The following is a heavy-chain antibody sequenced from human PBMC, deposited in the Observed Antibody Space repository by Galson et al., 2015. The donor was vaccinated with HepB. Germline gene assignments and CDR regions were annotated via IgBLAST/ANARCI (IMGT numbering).Heavy chain of an antibody. CDR1: GFTFSSFA. V-gene: IGHV3-23*01. Sequence: SLRLSCAASGFTFSSFAMSWVRQAPGKGLEWVSSISYSGGTTYYADSVKGLFTISRDNSNNTLYLQMNSLRAEDTAVYYCAKDRSSGGNSPSTWGPRFDPWGQGTLVTVSS. CDR3: AKDRSSGGNSPSTWGPRFDP. J-gene: IGHJ5*02. D-gene: IGHD4-23*01. CDR2: ISYSGGTT.